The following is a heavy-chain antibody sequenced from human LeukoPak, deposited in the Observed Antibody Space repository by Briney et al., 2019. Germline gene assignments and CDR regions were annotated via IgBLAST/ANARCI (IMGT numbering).Heavy chain of an antibody. CDR3: AKDGGSYYPPLFDY. Sequence: PGGSLRLSSAASGLTFSSYAMYWVRQAPGKGLEWVSGISGSGGSTYYADSVKGRFTISRDNSKNTLYLQMNSLRAEDTALYYCAKDGGSYYPPLFDYWGQGTLVTVSS. J-gene: IGHJ4*02. V-gene: IGHV3-23*01. CDR1: GLTFSSYA. D-gene: IGHD3-10*01. CDR2: ISGSGGST.